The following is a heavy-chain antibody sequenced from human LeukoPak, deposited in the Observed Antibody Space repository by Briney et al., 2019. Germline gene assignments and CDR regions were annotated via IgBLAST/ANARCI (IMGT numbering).Heavy chain of an antibody. J-gene: IGHJ6*02. CDR2: INHSGST. Sequence: AETLSLTCAVYGGSFSGYYWSWIRQPPVKGLEWIGEINHSGSTNYNPSLKSRVTISVDTSKNQFSLKLSSVTAADTAVYYCARGARKVPAATTPGYYYGMDVWGQGTTVTVSS. D-gene: IGHD2-2*01. CDR3: ARGARKVPAATTPGYYYGMDV. V-gene: IGHV4-34*01. CDR1: GGSFSGYY.